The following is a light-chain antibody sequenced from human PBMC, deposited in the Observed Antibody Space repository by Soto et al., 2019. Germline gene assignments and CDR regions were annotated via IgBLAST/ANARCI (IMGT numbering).Light chain of an antibody. CDR2: DAS. CDR1: QDISNY. J-gene: IGKJ4*01. CDR3: QQYGLT. Sequence: DIQMTQSPSSLSASVGDRVTITCQASQDISNYLNWSQQKPGKAPKLLIYDASNLETGVPSRFSGSGSGTDFTFTISSLQPEDIATYYCQQYGLTFGGGTKVEIK. V-gene: IGKV1-33*01.